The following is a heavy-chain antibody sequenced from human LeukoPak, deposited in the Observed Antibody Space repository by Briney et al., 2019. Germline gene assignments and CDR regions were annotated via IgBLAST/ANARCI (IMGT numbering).Heavy chain of an antibody. D-gene: IGHD4/OR15-4a*01. CDR1: GSTFSNFE. J-gene: IGHJ4*02. CDR3: ARDLYDYGSY. CDR2: ISSSGNTI. V-gene: IGHV3-48*03. Sequence: GESLRLSCEAPGSTFSNFEMNWVRQAPGKGLEWISYISSSGNTIYYADSVKGRFTISRDNSKNTLYLQMNSLRTEDAAVYYCARDLYDYGSYWGQGTLVTVSS.